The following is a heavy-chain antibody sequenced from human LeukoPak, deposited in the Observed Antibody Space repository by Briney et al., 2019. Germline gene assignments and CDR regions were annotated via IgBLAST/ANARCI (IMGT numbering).Heavy chain of an antibody. CDR2: INPNNENT. Sequence: EASVTVSCKASEYTFTGYHIHWVRQAPGQGLEWMGWINPNNENTNYAQKFQGRVTMTRDTSISTAYMELSRLRSDDTAVYYCARGRMRYYYDSSAYYYNWGQGTLVTVSS. V-gene: IGHV1-2*02. J-gene: IGHJ4*02. D-gene: IGHD3-22*01. CDR3: ARGRMRYYYDSSAYYYN. CDR1: EYTFTGYH.